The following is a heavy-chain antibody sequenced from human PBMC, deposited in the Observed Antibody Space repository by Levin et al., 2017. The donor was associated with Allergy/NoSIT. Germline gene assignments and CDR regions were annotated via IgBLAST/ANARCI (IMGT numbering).Heavy chain of an antibody. D-gene: IGHD3-9*01. V-gene: IGHV3-23*01. J-gene: IGHJ4*02. Sequence: PGGSLRLSCAASGFTFRSNAMTWVRQAPGKGLEWVSGISGSDGSTYYADSVKGRFTISRDNSKNTLYLQLNSLRVEDTAVYYCAKDMSMGLGYFDWPITYWGQGTLVTVSS. CDR2: ISGSDGST. CDR3: AKDMSMGLGYFDWPITY. CDR1: GFTFRSNA.